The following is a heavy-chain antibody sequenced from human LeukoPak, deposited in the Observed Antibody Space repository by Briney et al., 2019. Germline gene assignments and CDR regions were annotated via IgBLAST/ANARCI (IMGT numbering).Heavy chain of an antibody. V-gene: IGHV3-33*06. CDR2: IWFDGDDE. J-gene: IGHJ5*02. D-gene: IGHD4-23*01. CDR3: AKGSGTVVTPHWFDP. CDR1: GFDFNNYI. Sequence: GQSLRLSCAASGFDFNNYIMHWVRQAPGKGLEWVAIIWFDGDDEKYSDSVKGRFTISRDNSKNTLYLQMNSLRAEDTAVYYCAKGSGTVVTPHWFDPWGQGTLVTVSS.